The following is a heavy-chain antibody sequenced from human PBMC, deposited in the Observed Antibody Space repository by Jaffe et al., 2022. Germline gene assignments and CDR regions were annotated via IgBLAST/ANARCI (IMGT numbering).Heavy chain of an antibody. V-gene: IGHV3-49*04. D-gene: IGHD3-10*01. CDR2: IRRKSYGGTS. Sequence: EVQLVQSGGGLVQPGRSLRLSCTASGFTFGDFAMSWVRQAPGKGLEWVGFIRRKSYGGTSEYAASVKGRFTISRDDSKTIAYLQMNSLKTEDTAVYYCVRGGMVRGDSLDYWGQGALVSVSS. CDR3: VRGGMVRGDSLDY. J-gene: IGHJ4*02. CDR1: GFTFGDFA.